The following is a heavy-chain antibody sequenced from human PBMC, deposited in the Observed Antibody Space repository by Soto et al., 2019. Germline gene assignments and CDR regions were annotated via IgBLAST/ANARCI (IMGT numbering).Heavy chain of an antibody. CDR3: STHCSSTSCYYTFDP. CDR2: INHYGST. D-gene: IGHD2-2*01. V-gene: IGHV4-34*01. Sequence: QVQLQQWGAGLLKPSETLSLTCAVYGGSFSSYYWSWIRQPPGKGLEWIGQINHYGSTDYNPSLKSRVTISVDTSKKHFPLRLSSVTAADTAIYYCSTHCSSTSCYYTFDPWGQGTLVTVSS. CDR1: GGSFSSYY. J-gene: IGHJ5*02.